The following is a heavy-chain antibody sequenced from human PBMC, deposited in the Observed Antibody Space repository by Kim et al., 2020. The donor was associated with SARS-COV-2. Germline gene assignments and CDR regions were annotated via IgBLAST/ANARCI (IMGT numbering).Heavy chain of an antibody. V-gene: IGHV5-10-1*01. J-gene: IGHJ4*02. Sequence: GESLKISCKGSGYSFTSYWISWVRQMPGKGLEWMGRIDPSDSYTNYSPSFQGHVTISADKSISTAYLQWSSLKASDTAMYYCARLEGLAVAGNDGAYWGQGTLVTVSS. CDR3: ARLEGLAVAGNDGAY. CDR1: GYSFTSYW. D-gene: IGHD6-19*01. CDR2: IDPSDSYT.